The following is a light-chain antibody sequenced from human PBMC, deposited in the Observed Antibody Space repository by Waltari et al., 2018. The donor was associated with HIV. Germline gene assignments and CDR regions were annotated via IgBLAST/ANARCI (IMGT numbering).Light chain of an antibody. CDR2: KDS. V-gene: IGLV3-25*03. CDR3: QSADSSGTYRV. J-gene: IGLJ3*02. CDR1: ALPKQN. Sequence: SYELTQPPPVSVSPGQTARSTFSGDALPKQNASWYQQKPGQAPVLVIYKDSERPSGIPERFSGSSSGTTVTLTISGVQAEDEADYYCQSADSSGTYRVFGGGTKLTVL.